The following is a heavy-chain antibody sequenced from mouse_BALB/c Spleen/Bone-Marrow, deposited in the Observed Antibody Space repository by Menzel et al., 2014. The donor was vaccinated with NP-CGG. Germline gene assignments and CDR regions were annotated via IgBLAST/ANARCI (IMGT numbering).Heavy chain of an antibody. CDR3: AREKDYYGISWFAY. CDR2: IHPSDSET. J-gene: IGHJ3*01. V-gene: IGHV1-61*01. D-gene: IGHD2-1*01. Sequence: QVQLKESGTEVVRPGASVKLSCKASGYSFXTYWMNWVKQRPGQGLEWIGMIHPSDSETSLNQKFKDKATLTVDKSSSTAYMQLNSPTSEDSAVYYCAREKDYYGISWFAYWGQGTLVTVSA. CDR1: GYSFXTYW.